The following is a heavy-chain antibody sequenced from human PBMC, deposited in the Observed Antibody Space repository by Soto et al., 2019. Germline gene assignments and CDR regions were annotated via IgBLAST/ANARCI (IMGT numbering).Heavy chain of an antibody. CDR3: ATTYYDFWSGHPYYLDY. V-gene: IGHV1-18*01. CDR1: GYTFTSYG. D-gene: IGHD3-3*01. J-gene: IGHJ4*02. CDR2: ISAYNGNT. Sequence: ASVKVSCKASGYTFTSYGISWVRQAPGQGLEWMGWISAYNGNTNYAQKLQGRVTMTTDTSTSTAYMELRSLRSDDTAVYYCATTYYDFWSGHPYYLDYWGQGTLVTVSS.